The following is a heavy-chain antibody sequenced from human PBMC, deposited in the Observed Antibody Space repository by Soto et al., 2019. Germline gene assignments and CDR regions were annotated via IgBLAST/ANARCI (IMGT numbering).Heavy chain of an antibody. CDR3: ASGITMGRGVIPRPGRWFDP. J-gene: IGHJ5*02. CDR2: INHSGST. D-gene: IGHD3-10*01. CDR1: GGSFSHYY. V-gene: IGHV4-34*01. Sequence: PSETLSLTCAVYGGSFSHYYWSWIRQPPGKGLEWIGEINHSGSTNYNPSLKSRVTISVDTSKTQFSLKLSSVTAADTAVYYCASGITMGRGVIPRPGRWFDPWGQGTLVTVSS.